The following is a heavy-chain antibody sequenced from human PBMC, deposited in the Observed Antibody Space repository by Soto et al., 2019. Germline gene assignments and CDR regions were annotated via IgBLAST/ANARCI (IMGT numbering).Heavy chain of an antibody. Sequence: PSETLSLTCTVSGGSISSYYWSWIRQPPGKGLEWIGYISYSGSTDYNPSLKSRVTISVDTSQNQFSLKLSSVTAADTAVYYCARVSYDYYDRTGYYYGTFDHWGQGTLVTVSS. CDR2: ISYSGST. D-gene: IGHD3-22*01. CDR3: ARVSYDYYDRTGYYYGTFDH. V-gene: IGHV4-59*01. J-gene: IGHJ4*02. CDR1: GGSISSYY.